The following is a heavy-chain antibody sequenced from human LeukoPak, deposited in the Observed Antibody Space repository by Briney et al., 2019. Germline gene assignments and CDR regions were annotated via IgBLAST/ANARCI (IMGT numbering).Heavy chain of an antibody. Sequence: SETLSLTCSVSGGSISNYYWSWIRQPPGMGLEWIGYIYYSGSGSTNYNPSLESRVAISVDTSKNQFSLKLSSVTAADTAVYYCARSPYTSGWYVDYWGQGTLVPVSS. CDR2: IYYSGSGST. D-gene: IGHD6-19*01. CDR1: GGSISNYY. V-gene: IGHV4-59*08. J-gene: IGHJ4*02. CDR3: ARSPYTSGWYVDY.